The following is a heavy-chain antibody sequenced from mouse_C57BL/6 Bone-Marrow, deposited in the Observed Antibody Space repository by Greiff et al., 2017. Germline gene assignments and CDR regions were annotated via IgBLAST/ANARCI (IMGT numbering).Heavy chain of an antibody. CDR3: ARCMVPGDYAMDY. CDR1: GYTFTDYY. J-gene: IGHJ4*01. V-gene: IGHV1-76*01. CDR2: IYPGSGNP. Sequence: QVQLQQSGAELVRPGASVKLSCKASGYTFTDYYINWVKQRPGQGLEWIARIYPGSGNPYYNEKFKGKATLTAEKSSSTAYMQLSSLPSEDSAVYFCARCMVPGDYAMDYWGLGTSVTVSS. D-gene: IGHD2-1*01.